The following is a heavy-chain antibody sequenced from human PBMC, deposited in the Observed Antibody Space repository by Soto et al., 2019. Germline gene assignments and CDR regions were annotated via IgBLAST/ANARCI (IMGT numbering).Heavy chain of an antibody. CDR1: GFTFGGYA. Sequence: PGGSLRLSCAASGFTFGGYAVHWVRQAPGKGLEWVAVISYDGSNKYYADSVKGRFTISRDNSTSTAYMELRGLRSDDTAVYYCARVRQLVGYFYYYMDVWGKGTTVTVSS. D-gene: IGHD6-6*01. CDR2: ISYDGSNK. J-gene: IGHJ6*03. CDR3: ARVRQLVGYFYYYMDV. V-gene: IGHV3-30*15.